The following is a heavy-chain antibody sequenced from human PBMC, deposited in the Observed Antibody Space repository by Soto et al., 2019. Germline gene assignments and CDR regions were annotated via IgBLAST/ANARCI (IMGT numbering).Heavy chain of an antibody. Sequence: QVQLVQSGAEVKKPGASVKVSCKAAGYTLTTYGVSWVRQAPGQGLEWVGWISAYNDHTNYAQKFQGRVTMTTDTSTSKAYMELRSLRSDDTAVYYCARGTCFDYWGQGTLVTVSS. CDR1: GYTLTTYG. CDR2: ISAYNDHT. CDR3: ARGTCFDY. J-gene: IGHJ4*02. V-gene: IGHV1-18*01. D-gene: IGHD1-1*01.